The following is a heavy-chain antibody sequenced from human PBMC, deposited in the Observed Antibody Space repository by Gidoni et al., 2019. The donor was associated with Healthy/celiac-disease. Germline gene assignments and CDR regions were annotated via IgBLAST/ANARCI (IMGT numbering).Heavy chain of an antibody. Sequence: EVQLVESGGGLVQPGRSLRLPCTASGLNFGDYAMCWVRQAPGKGLGWVGFIRSKAYGGTTEYAASVKGRFTISRDDSKSIAYLQMNSLKTEDTAVYYCTRGRVSGSYYNDAFDIWGQGTMVTVSS. CDR3: TRGRVSGSYYNDAFDI. CDR2: IRSKAYGGTT. V-gene: IGHV3-49*04. CDR1: GLNFGDYA. D-gene: IGHD1-26*01. J-gene: IGHJ3*02.